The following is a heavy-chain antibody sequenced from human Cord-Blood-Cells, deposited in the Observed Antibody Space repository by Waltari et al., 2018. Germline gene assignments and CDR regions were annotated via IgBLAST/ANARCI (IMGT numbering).Heavy chain of an antibody. V-gene: IGHV3-53*02. D-gene: IGHD3-10*01. CDR2: IYSGGST. CDR1: GFTVSSNY. J-gene: IGHJ3*02. Sequence: EVQLVETGGGLIQPGGSLRLSCAASGFTVSSNYMSWVRQAPGKGLEWVSVIYSGGSTYYADSVKGRFTISRDNSKNTLYLQMNSLRAEDTAVYYCARVPKMVQGVIISAFDIWGQGTMVTVSS. CDR3: ARVPKMVQGVIISAFDI.